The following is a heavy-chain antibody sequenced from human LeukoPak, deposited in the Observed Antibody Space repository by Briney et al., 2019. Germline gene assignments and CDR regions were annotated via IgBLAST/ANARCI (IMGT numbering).Heavy chain of an antibody. V-gene: IGHV4-59*01. J-gene: IGHJ4*02. CDR3: VRARDGYNSGEGSYFDY. Sequence: SETLSLTCTVSGGSISSYYWSWIRQPPGKGLEWIGYIYYSGSTNYNPSLKSRVTISVDTSKNQFSLKLSSVTAADTAVYYCVRARDGYNSGEGSYFDYWGQGTLVTVSS. CDR2: IYYSGST. CDR1: GGSISSYY. D-gene: IGHD5-24*01.